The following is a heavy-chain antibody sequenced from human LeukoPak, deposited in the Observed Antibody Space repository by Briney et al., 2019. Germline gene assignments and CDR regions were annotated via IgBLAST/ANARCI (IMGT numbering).Heavy chain of an antibody. CDR3: ARAERWLQLRWYFDS. CDR2: ISYGGDNK. J-gene: IGHJ4*02. CDR1: GFTFSTYA. D-gene: IGHD5-24*01. V-gene: IGHV3-30-3*01. Sequence: GRSLRLSCAASGFTFSTYAMHWVRQAPGKGLEWVAIISYGGDNKYYADSVKGRFTISRDNSKNTLYLQMNSLRGEDTAVYYCARAERWLQLRWYFDSWGQGTLVTVSS.